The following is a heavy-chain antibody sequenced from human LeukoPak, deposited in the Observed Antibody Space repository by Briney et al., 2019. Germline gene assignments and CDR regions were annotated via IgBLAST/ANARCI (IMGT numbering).Heavy chain of an antibody. V-gene: IGHV4-34*01. CDR1: GGSFSGYY. D-gene: IGHD3-3*01. CDR2: INHSGST. J-gene: IGHJ3*02. CDR3: ARAGRITIFGVVKGAFDI. Sequence: SETLSLTCAVYGGSFSGYYWSWIRQPPGKGLEWIGEINHSGSTNYNPSLKSRVTISVDTSKNQFSLKLSSVTAADTAVYYCARAGRITIFGVVKGAFDIWGQGTMVTVSS.